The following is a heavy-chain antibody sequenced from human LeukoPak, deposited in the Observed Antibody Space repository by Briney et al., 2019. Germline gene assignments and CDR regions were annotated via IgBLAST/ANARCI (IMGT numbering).Heavy chain of an antibody. J-gene: IGHJ4*02. V-gene: IGHV1-24*01. CDR2: FDPEDGET. CDR1: GYTLTELS. Sequence: GASVKVSCKVSGYTLTELSMHWVRQAPGKGLEWMGGFDPEDGETIYAQKFQGRVTMTEDTSTDTAYMELSSLRSEDTAVYYCATPGHSLSRDSSGNFDYWGQGTLVTVSS. D-gene: IGHD6-19*01. CDR3: ATPGHSLSRDSSGNFDY.